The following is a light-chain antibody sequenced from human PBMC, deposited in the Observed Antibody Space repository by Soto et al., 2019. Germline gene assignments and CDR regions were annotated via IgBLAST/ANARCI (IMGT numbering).Light chain of an antibody. V-gene: IGKV1-39*01. Sequence: DTQMTQSPSSLSASVGDRVTITCRASQSISSYLNWYQQKPGKAPKLLIYAASSLQSGVPSRFSGSGSGTDFTLTISSLQPEDFATYYCQQIYSTPYTFGQGTKLEIK. CDR2: AAS. CDR1: QSISSY. CDR3: QQIYSTPYT. J-gene: IGKJ2*01.